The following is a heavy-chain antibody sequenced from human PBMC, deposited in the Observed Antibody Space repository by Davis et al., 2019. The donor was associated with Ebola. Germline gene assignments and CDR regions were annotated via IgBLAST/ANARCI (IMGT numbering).Heavy chain of an antibody. V-gene: IGHV3-48*02. Sequence: GESLKISCAASGFTFSSYSMNWVRQAPGKGLEWVSYISSSSSTIYYADSVKGRFTISRDNAKNSPYLQMNSLRDEDTAVYYCARAGGDSSGYPFDYWGQGTLVTVSS. CDR1: GFTFSSYS. J-gene: IGHJ4*02. D-gene: IGHD3-22*01. CDR3: ARAGGDSSGYPFDY. CDR2: ISSSSSTI.